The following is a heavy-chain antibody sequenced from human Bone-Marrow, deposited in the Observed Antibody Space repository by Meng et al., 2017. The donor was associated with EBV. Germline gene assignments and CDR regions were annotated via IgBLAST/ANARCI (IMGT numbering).Heavy chain of an antibody. V-gene: IGHV4-4*02. D-gene: IGHD3-10*01. J-gene: IGHJ5*02. CDR1: GGSISSSNW. Sequence: QVQLQESVPGLVKPSGTLSLTCAVPGGSISSSNWWSWVRQPPGKGLEWIGEIYHSGSTNYNPSLKSRVTISVDKSKNQFSLKLSSVTAADTAVYYCARRSITMVRGVDDWFDPWGQGTLVTVSS. CDR2: IYHSGST. CDR3: ARRSITMVRGVDDWFDP.